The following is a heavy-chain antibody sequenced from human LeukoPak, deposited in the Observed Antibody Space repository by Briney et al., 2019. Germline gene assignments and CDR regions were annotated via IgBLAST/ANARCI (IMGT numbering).Heavy chain of an antibody. V-gene: IGHV4-39*01. J-gene: IGHJ4*02. CDR3: ARGEVTRPYYYGSGSYGY. D-gene: IGHD3-10*01. CDR2: IYYSGST. Sequence: SETLSLTCTVSGGSISSSSYYWGWIRQPPGKGLEWIGSIYYSGSTYYNPSLKSRVTISVDTSKNQFSLKLSSVTAADTAVYYCARGEVTRPYYYGSGSYGYWGQGTLVTVSS. CDR1: GGSISSSSYY.